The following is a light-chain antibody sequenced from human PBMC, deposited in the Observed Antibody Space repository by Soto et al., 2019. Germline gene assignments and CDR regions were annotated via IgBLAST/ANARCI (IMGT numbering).Light chain of an antibody. CDR3: QQYKSFSLT. CDR1: QNINNW. J-gene: IGKJ4*01. V-gene: IGKV1-5*03. CDR2: KTS. Sequence: DILMTQSPSTLSASVGDRVTITCRASQNINNWLAWYQQKPGKAPKLLIYKTSDLESGVPSRFSGSGSGTEFSLTISSLQPDDFATYYCQQYKSFSLTFGGGTRVEVK.